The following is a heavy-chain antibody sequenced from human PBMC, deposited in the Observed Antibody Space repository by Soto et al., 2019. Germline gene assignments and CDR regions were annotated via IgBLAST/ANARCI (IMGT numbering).Heavy chain of an antibody. J-gene: IGHJ3*02. Sequence: SETLSLTCTVSGGSISSGGYYWNWIRQHPGKGLEWIGYIYYSGSTYYNPSLKSRVTISVDTSKNQFSLKLNSVAAADTAIYYCARQVTGLTGYAYDIWGQGIMVT. CDR3: ARQVTGLTGYAYDI. CDR2: IYYSGST. V-gene: IGHV4-31*03. CDR1: GGSISSGGYY. D-gene: IGHD2-8*02.